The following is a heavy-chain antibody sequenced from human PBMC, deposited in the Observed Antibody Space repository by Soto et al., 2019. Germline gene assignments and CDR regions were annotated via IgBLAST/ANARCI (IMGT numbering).Heavy chain of an antibody. D-gene: IGHD5-18*01. CDR1: GGSISSNDYY. J-gene: IGHJ4*02. V-gene: IGHV4-31*03. CDR3: ARDQGGYTIFDY. Sequence: QVQLQESGPGLVKPSQTLSLTCTVSGGSISSNDYYWSWIRQLPGKGLEWIGYIYYSGSTYYNPSLKRRVTISVDTSKNQFSLILNSVTAADTAVYYCARDQGGYTIFDYWGQGTLVTVSS. CDR2: IYYSGST.